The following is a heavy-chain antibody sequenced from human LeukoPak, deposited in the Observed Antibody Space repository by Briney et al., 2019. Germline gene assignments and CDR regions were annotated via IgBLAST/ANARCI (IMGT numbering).Heavy chain of an antibody. Sequence: SETLSLTCTVSGDSISSTNYYWGWIRQPPGKGLEWLGSIYYSGSANYNPSLNSRVTISLVTSKNQFSLQLNSVTAADTAIYYCVRHDGRGGNTMGALDSWGQGSLVTVSS. CDR1: GDSISSTNYY. CDR3: VRHDGRGGNTMGALDS. V-gene: IGHV4-39*01. CDR2: IYYSGSA. J-gene: IGHJ4*02. D-gene: IGHD3-3*01.